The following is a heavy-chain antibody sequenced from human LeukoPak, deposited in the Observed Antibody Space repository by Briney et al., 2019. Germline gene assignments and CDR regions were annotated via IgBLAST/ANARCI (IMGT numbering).Heavy chain of an antibody. J-gene: IGHJ5*02. CDR1: GYSISSGYY. CDR2: IFQRGYS. D-gene: IGHD1-1*01. CDR3: AGDKETTGNGRPNWFDP. V-gene: IGHV4-38-2*01. Sequence: SETLSLTCAVSGYSISSGYYWGWIRQPPGKGLQWIGSIFQRGYSYYNPSLRSRVTISVDTSRNQFSLKLSSVTAADAAVYYCAGDKETTGNGRPNWFDPWGQGTLVTVSS.